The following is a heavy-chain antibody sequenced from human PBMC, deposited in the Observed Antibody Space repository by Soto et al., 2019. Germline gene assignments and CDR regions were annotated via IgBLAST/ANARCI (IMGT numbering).Heavy chain of an antibody. CDR2: LSGSGGST. J-gene: IGHJ4*02. D-gene: IGHD3-22*01. V-gene: IGHV3-23*01. Sequence: AGGSLRLSCEASGFIFSSYAMRWVRHAPGKGLEWVSALSGSGGSTYYADSVKGRFTISRDNSKNMLYLQMNSLRAEDTAVYFCAKDDYYDSIGYYRYWGQGTLVTSPQ. CDR1: GFIFSSYA. CDR3: AKDDYYDSIGYYRY.